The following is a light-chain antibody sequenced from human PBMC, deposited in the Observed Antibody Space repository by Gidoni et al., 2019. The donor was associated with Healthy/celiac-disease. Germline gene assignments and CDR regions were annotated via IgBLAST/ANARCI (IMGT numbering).Light chain of an antibody. CDR3: QQSYSSPWT. V-gene: IGKV1-39*01. Sequence: IQMTQSPSSLSASVGDRVTITCRTSQSISSYLNWYQQKPGKAPKVLIYAASSLQSGVPSRFSGSGSGTDFTLTISSLQPEDFATYYCQQSYSSPWTFGQGTKVEI. J-gene: IGKJ1*01. CDR1: QSISSY. CDR2: AAS.